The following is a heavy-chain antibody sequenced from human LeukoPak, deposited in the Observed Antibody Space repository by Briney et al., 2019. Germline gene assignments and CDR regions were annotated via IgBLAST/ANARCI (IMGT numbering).Heavy chain of an antibody. CDR3: AGAVAGTHTSLNH. J-gene: IGHJ4*02. Sequence: GRSLRLSCAASGFTFDDYAMHWVRQAPGKGLEWVSGISWNSGSIGYADSVKGRFTISRDNAKNSLYLQMNSLRAEDTALYYCAGAVAGTHTSLNHWGQGTLVTVSS. V-gene: IGHV3-9*01. CDR1: GFTFDDYA. D-gene: IGHD6-19*01. CDR2: ISWNSGSI.